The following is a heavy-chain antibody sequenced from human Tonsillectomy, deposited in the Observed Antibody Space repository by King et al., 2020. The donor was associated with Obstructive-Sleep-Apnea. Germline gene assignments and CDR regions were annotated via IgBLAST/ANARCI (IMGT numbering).Heavy chain of an antibody. J-gene: IGHJ4*02. V-gene: IGHV4-34*01. CDR3: ARVLAAAGPDYFFDY. D-gene: IGHD2-15*01. CDR1: GGSFSAYY. CDR2: INHSGST. Sequence: VQLQQWGAGLLKPSETLSLTCAVYGGSFSAYYWGWIRQPPGKGLEWIGEINHSGSTNCNPSLQSRVTISVDTSRNQFSLKLHSVTAAYTAVYYCARVLAAAGPDYFFDYWGQGTLVTVSS.